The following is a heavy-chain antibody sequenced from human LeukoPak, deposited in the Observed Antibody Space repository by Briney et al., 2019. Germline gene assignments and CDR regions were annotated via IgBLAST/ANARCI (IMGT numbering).Heavy chain of an antibody. CDR2: IYYSGST. Sequence: SETLSLTCTVSGGSISSYYWSWIRQPPGKGLEWIGYIYYSGSTNYNPSLKSRVTISVDTSKNQFSLKLSSVTAADTAVFYCARVSGYDWESFYDYWGQGTLVTVSS. V-gene: IGHV4-59*01. J-gene: IGHJ4*02. D-gene: IGHD5-12*01. CDR3: ARVSGYDWESFYDY. CDR1: GGSISSYY.